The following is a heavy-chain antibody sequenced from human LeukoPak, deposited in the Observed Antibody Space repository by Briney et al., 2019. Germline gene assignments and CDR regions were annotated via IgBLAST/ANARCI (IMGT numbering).Heavy chain of an antibody. J-gene: IGHJ3*02. CDR1: GFTFSSYE. Sequence: PGGSLRLSCAASGFTFSSYEMNWVRQASGNGLEWVGRIRSKANIYATAYAASVKGRFTISRDDSKNTTYLQMNSLKTEDTAVYYCTRHWDSGSFEFPDAFDIWGQGTMVTVSS. V-gene: IGHV3-73*01. CDR3: TRHWDSGSFEFPDAFDI. CDR2: IRSKANIYAT. D-gene: IGHD1-26*01.